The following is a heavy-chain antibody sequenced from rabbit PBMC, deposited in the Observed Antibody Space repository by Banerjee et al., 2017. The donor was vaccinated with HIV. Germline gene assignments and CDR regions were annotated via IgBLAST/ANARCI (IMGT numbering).Heavy chain of an antibody. V-gene: IGHV1S45*01. D-gene: IGHD7-1*01. CDR1: GFSFSSSYW. Sequence: EESGGGLVQPEGSLTLTCTSSGFSFSSSYWICWVRQAPGKGLEWIGCIYVGSSDSTYYASWAKGRFTISKTSSTTVDLQMTSLTAADTATYFCARTSYGGDGYTTWGPGTLVTVS. CDR2: IYVGSSDST. CDR3: ARTSYGGDGYTT. J-gene: IGHJ4*01.